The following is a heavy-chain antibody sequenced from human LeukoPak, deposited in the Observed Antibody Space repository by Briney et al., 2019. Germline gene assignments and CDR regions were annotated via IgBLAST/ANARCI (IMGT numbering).Heavy chain of an antibody. CDR2: MNPNSGNT. J-gene: IGHJ3*02. V-gene: IGHV1-8*01. CDR1: GYTFTSYD. D-gene: IGHD3-22*01. Sequence: ASVKVSCKASGYTFTSYDINWVRQATGHGLEWRGGMNPNSGNTGYAQKFQGRVTMTRNTSISTAYMELSGLRSEDTAVYYCAREGYYDSSGYYYAAFDIWGQGTMVTVSS. CDR3: AREGYYDSSGYYYAAFDI.